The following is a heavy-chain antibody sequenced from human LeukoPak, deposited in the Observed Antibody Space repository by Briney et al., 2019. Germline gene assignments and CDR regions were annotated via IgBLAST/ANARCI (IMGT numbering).Heavy chain of an antibody. D-gene: IGHD2-15*01. Sequence: SETLSLTCTVSGGSISSYYWSWIRQPPGKGLEWIGYIYYSGSTNYNPSLKSRVTISVDTSKNQFSLKLSSVTAADTAVYYCARGNPPRYCSGGSCYSKMNWFDPWGQGTLVTVSS. CDR1: GGSISSYY. V-gene: IGHV4-59*12. CDR2: IYYSGST. J-gene: IGHJ5*02. CDR3: ARGNPPRYCSGGSCYSKMNWFDP.